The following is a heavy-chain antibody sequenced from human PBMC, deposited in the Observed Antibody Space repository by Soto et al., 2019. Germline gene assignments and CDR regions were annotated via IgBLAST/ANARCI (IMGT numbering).Heavy chain of an antibody. CDR3: AIVSHSTAENGLEP. D-gene: IGHD6-13*01. CDR2: INTGTGGT. CDR1: GYTFITYA. V-gene: IGHV1-3*04. Sequence: ASVKVSCKTSGYTFITYAIHWVRQAPGPGLEWMGWINTGTGGTKYSQKFQGRVTFTTDTSASTVYMELSSLTSEDTAGDYCAIVSHSTAENGLEPRGQEDRVAVSS. J-gene: IGHJ5*02.